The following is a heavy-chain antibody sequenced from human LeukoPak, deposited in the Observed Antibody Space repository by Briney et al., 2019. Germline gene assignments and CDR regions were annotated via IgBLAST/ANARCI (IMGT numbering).Heavy chain of an antibody. V-gene: IGHV3-7*03. Sequence: PGGSLRLSCAASGFTFKKYWMNWVRQVPGKGLECLANIKEDGSETYYADSVKGRFTISRDNYKNTLYLQMNSLRAEDTAVYYCAKGAGYSSGSWSDVWGQGTTVTVSS. J-gene: IGHJ6*02. CDR3: AKGAGYSSGSWSDV. CDR1: GFTFKKYW. CDR2: IKEDGSET. D-gene: IGHD6-19*01.